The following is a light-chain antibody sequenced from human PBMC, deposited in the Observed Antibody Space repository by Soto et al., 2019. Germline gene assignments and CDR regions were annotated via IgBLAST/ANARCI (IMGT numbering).Light chain of an antibody. CDR3: SSYATSSTLVL. J-gene: IGLJ3*02. CDR2: DVS. Sequence: QSVLTQPASVSGSPGQSITISCTGTSSDVGGSNHVSWYQQHPGKAPKLMIFDVSTRPSGVSNRFSGCKSGNTASLTISGLQAEDEADYYCSSYATSSTLVLFGGGTKLTVL. CDR1: SSDVGGSNH. V-gene: IGLV2-14*01.